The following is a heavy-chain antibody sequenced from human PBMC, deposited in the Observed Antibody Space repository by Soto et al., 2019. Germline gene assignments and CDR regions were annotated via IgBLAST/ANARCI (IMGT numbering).Heavy chain of an antibody. V-gene: IGHV3-21*01. CDR2: ISSSSSYK. CDR1: GFTFSSYS. Sequence: GGSLRLSCAASGFTFSSYSMNWVRQAPGKGLEWVSSISSSSSYKYYADSMKGRFTISRDNAKNSLYLQMNSLRAEDTAVYYCARGRDDYGAPDAFDIWGQGTMVTV. CDR3: ARGRDDYGAPDAFDI. J-gene: IGHJ3*02. D-gene: IGHD4-17*01.